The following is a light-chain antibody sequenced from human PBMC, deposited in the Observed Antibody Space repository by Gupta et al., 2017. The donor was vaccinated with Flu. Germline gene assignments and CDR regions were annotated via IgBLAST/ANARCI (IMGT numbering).Light chain of an antibody. CDR1: QSVSSY. Sequence: EIVLTQSPATLSLSPGERATLSCRASQSVSSYLAWYQQKPGQAPRLLIYGASNRATGIPARFSGSGSGTDFTLTISSLEPEDFAVYYCQHRETFGQGTKVEIK. J-gene: IGKJ1*01. CDR3: QHRET. V-gene: IGKV3-11*01. CDR2: GAS.